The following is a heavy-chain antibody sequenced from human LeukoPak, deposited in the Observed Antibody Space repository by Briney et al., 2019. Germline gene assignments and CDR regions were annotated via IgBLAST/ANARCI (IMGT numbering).Heavy chain of an antibody. CDR2: ISRSSSSSTI. CDR1: GFTFSFYS. V-gene: IGHV3-48*04. Sequence: GGSLRLSCAGSGFTFSFYSMNWVRQAPGKGLEWVSYISRSSSSSTIYYADSVKGRFTISRDNAKNSLYLQMNSLRAEDTAVYYCARSRSDYIQGKNDYWGQGTLVTVSS. D-gene: IGHD3-22*01. J-gene: IGHJ4*02. CDR3: ARSRSDYIQGKNDY.